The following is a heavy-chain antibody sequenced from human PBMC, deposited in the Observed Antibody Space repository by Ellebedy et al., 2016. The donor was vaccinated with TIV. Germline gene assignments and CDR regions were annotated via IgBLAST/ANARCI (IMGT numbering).Heavy chain of an antibody. CDR3: ARGGLWFGV. V-gene: IGHV4-34*01. CDR1: GGSFSGYY. Sequence: MPSETLSLTCAVYGGSFSGYYWSWIRKPPGKGLEWIGEINHSGNTNYNPSLKSRFTVSLDTSNNQFSLKLSSVTAADTAVYYCARGGLWFGVWGQGTTVTVSS. J-gene: IGHJ6*02. D-gene: IGHD3-10*01. CDR2: INHSGNT.